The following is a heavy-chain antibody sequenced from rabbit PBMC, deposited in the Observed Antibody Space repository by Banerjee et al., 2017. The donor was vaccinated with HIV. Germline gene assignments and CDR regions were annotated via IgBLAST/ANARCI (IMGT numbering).Heavy chain of an antibody. CDR2: IYTSSGST. J-gene: IGHJ4*01. CDR1: GFDLSSYYY. D-gene: IGHD2-1*01. V-gene: IGHV1S43*01. Sequence: QQQLVESGGGLVKPEGSLTLTCKASGFDLSSYYYMCWVRQAPGKGLELIACIYTSSGSTWYASWVNGRFTISRSTSLNTVDLKMTSLTAADTATYFCASNTYDDYGDYFGEYYFNLWGPGTLVTVS. CDR3: ASNTYDDYGDYFGEYYFNL.